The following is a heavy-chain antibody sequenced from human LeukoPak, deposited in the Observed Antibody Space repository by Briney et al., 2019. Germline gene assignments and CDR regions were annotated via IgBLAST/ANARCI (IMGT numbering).Heavy chain of an antibody. CDR3: ARDKNTYDYVWGSYRYTLFDY. J-gene: IGHJ4*02. Sequence: GGSLRLSCAASGFTFSSYSMNWVRQAPGKGLEWVSYISSSSSTIYYADSVKGRFTISRDNAKNSLYLQMNSLRAEDTAVYYCARDKNTYDYVWGSYRYTLFDYWGQGTQVTVSS. V-gene: IGHV3-48*01. CDR2: ISSSSSTI. CDR1: GFTFSSYS. D-gene: IGHD3-16*02.